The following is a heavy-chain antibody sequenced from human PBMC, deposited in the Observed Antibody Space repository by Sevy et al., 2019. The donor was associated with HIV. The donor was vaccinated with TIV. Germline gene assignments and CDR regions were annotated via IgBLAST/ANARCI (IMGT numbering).Heavy chain of an antibody. V-gene: IGHV3-30-3*01. Sequence: GGSLRLSCAASGFTFSSYAMHWVRQAPGKGLEWVAAISYDGSNKYYEDSVKGRFTISRDNSKNTLYLQRNSLRAQDTAVYYCARDIDIVVVPAASYYYGMDVWGQGTTVTVSS. CDR1: GFTFSSYA. J-gene: IGHJ6*02. D-gene: IGHD2-2*01. CDR2: ISYDGSNK. CDR3: ARDIDIVVVPAASYYYGMDV.